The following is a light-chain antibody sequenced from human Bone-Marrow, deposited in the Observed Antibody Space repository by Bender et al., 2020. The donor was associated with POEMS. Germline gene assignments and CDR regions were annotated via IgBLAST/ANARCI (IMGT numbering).Light chain of an antibody. Sequence: QLVLTQSPSASASLGASVKLTCTLSSGHSTYAIAWHQQQPEKGPRFLMKLNSDGSPHKGDGIPDRFSGSSSGAERYLTISSLQSEDEDDYSCQTWDIGIHVFGGGTKLTVL. CDR1: SGHSTYA. CDR3: QTWDIGIHV. CDR2: LNSDGSP. J-gene: IGLJ3*02. V-gene: IGLV4-69*01.